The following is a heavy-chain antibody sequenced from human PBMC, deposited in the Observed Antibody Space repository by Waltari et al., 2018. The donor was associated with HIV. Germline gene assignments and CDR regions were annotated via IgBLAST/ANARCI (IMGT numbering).Heavy chain of an antibody. J-gene: IGHJ1*01. CDR2: ITANGATT. CDR3: ATGSNHLY. Sequence: EVQLLESGGGLVQPGGSLRLSCAAYGFTFSDYAMGWVRRAPGKGLEWVSTITANGATTYYADSVKGRFTFSRDDSKNTLHLQMNSLRADDTAVYYCATGSNHLYWGQGTLVAVSS. CDR1: GFTFSDYA. V-gene: IGHV3-23*01. D-gene: IGHD3-16*02.